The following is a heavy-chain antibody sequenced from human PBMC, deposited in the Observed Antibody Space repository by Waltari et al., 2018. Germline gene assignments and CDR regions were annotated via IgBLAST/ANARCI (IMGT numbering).Heavy chain of an antibody. J-gene: IGHJ5*02. CDR1: GGSFSGYY. D-gene: IGHD1-20*01. Sequence: QVQLQQWGAGLLKPSETLSLTCAVYGGSFSGYYWSWIRQPPGKGLEWIGEIKQSGSTNYNPTVKSRVTISVDTSKNQFSLKLSSVTAADTAVYYCARGALRVITGRPRWFDPWGQGTLVTVSS. CDR3: ARGALRVITGRPRWFDP. V-gene: IGHV4-34*01. CDR2: IKQSGST.